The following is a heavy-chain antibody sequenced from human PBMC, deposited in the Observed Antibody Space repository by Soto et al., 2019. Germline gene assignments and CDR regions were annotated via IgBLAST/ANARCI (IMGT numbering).Heavy chain of an antibody. Sequence: PSETLSLTCTVSGGSVSSGSYYWSWIRQPPGKGLEWIGYIYYSGSTNYNPSLKSRVTISVDTSKNQFSLKLSSVTAADTAVYYCARRVVVVPAAIGGPGWFDPWGQGPLVTVSS. CDR1: GGSVSSGSYY. D-gene: IGHD2-2*02. J-gene: IGHJ5*02. CDR3: ARRVVVVPAAIGGPGWFDP. CDR2: IYYSGST. V-gene: IGHV4-61*01.